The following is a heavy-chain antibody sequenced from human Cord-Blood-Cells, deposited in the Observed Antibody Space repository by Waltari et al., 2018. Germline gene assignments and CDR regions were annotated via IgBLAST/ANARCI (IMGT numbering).Heavy chain of an antibody. CDR1: AGTFSSSA. J-gene: IGHJ4*02. D-gene: IGHD2-21*01. CDR3: ARDLTLDYYFDY. Sequence: QVQLAQSAAAVNTPGSSVNVSCNASAGTFSSSAISWVRQAPGQGVGGMGRIIPIVGRANHAKKFEGRVTITADKPTRTAYMEVSSVRAEDTAVYYCARDLTLDYYFDYWGQGTRVTVST. CDR2: IIPIVGRA. V-gene: IGHV1-69*09.